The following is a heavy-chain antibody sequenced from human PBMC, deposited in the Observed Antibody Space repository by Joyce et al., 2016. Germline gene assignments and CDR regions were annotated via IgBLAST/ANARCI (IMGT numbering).Heavy chain of an antibody. Sequence: QVQLVESGGGVVQPGRSLRLSCEASGFSFSNYAVHWVRQAPVKGLDWVAVISDDGSNKYYANSVRGRFTIARDNSKNTLYLQMNSLRPEDTAVYYGHSERASIDFDYWGQGTLVTVSS. CDR3: HSERASIDFDY. CDR1: GFSFSNYA. CDR2: ISDDGSNK. D-gene: IGHD5-24*01. V-gene: IGHV3-30-3*01. J-gene: IGHJ4*02.